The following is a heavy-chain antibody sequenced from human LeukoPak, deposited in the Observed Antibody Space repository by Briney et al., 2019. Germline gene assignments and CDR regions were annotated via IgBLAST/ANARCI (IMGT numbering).Heavy chain of an antibody. Sequence: ASVKVSCKASGYTFTSYGISWVRQAPGQGLEWMGWISAYNGNTNYAQKLQGRVTMTTDTSTSTAYMELRNLRSDDTAVYYCARELYCSSTSCQSTYFQHWGQGTLVTVSS. J-gene: IGHJ1*01. D-gene: IGHD2-2*01. CDR2: ISAYNGNT. CDR1: GYTFTSYG. CDR3: ARELYCSSTSCQSTYFQH. V-gene: IGHV1-18*01.